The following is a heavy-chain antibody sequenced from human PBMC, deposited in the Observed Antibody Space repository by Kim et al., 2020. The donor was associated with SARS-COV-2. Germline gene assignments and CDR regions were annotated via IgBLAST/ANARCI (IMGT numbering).Heavy chain of an antibody. J-gene: IGHJ4*02. CDR3: ASGPVYYYDSSGYYNIVFPGY. CDR1: GGSISSGDYY. V-gene: IGHV4-30-4*01. Sequence: SETLSLTCTVSGGSISSGDYYWSWIRQPPGKGLEWIGYIYYSGSTYYNPSLKSRVTISVDTSKNQFSLKLSSVTAADTAVYYCASGPVYYYDSSGYYNIVFPGYWGQGTLVTVSS. D-gene: IGHD3-22*01. CDR2: IYYSGST.